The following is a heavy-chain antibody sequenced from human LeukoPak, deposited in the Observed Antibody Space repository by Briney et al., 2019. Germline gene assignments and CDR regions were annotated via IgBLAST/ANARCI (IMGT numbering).Heavy chain of an antibody. CDR2: IIPIFGTA. CDR1: GGTFSSNT. J-gene: IGHJ5*02. Sequence: SVKVSCKASGGTFSSNTISWVRQAPGQGLECMGGIIPIFGTANYAQKFQGRVTITADESTSTAYMELSSLRYEDTAVYYCARDNSVGDNAWWFDPWGQGTLVTVSS. V-gene: IGHV1-69*13. D-gene: IGHD1-26*01. CDR3: ARDNSVGDNAWWFDP.